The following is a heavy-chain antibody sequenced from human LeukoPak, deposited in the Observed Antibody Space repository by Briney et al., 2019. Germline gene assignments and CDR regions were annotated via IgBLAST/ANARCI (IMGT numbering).Heavy chain of an antibody. CDR3: ARERHKAAAGPFFDY. CDR1: GFTLSSYE. Sequence: GGSLRLSCAASGFTLSSYEMHWVRQAPGKGLVWVSRINSDGSRTGYADSVKGRFTISRDNAKNTLYLQMNSLRAEDTAVYYCARERHKAAAGPFFDYWGQGTLVTVSS. J-gene: IGHJ4*02. CDR2: INSDGSRT. D-gene: IGHD6-13*01. V-gene: IGHV3-74*01.